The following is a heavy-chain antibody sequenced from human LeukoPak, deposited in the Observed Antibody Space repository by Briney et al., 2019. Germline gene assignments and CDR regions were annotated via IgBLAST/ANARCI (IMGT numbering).Heavy chain of an antibody. CDR1: GYTLTSYD. V-gene: IGHV1-8*01. CDR2: MNPNSGNT. CDR3: ARGASRGMKWLLFST. Sequence: EASVKVSCKASGYTLTSYDINWVRQATGQGLEWMGWMNPNSGNTGYAQKFQGRVTMTRNTSISTAYMELSSLRSEDTAVYYCARGASRGMKWLLFSTWGQGTLVTVSS. D-gene: IGHD3-3*01. J-gene: IGHJ4*02.